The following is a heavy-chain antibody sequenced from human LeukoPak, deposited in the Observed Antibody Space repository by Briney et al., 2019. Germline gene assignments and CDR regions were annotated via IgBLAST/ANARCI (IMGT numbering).Heavy chain of an antibody. D-gene: IGHD2-2*01. V-gene: IGHV3-11*04. J-gene: IGHJ5*02. CDR2: ISSSGSTI. CDR3: ARGARYQLLLGFDP. CDR1: GFTFSDYY. Sequence: GGSLRLSCAASGFTFSDYYMSWIRQAPGKGLEWVSYISSSGSTIYYADSVKGRFTISRGNAKNSLYLQMNSLRAEDTAVYYCARGARYQLLLGFDPWGQGTLVTVSS.